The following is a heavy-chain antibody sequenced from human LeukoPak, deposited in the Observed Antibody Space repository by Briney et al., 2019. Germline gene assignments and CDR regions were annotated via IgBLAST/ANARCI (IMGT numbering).Heavy chain of an antibody. CDR2: IEGDGSGT. D-gene: IGHD3-9*01. Sequence: GGSLRLSCAASGFTFSTYRMHWVRQAPGKGLLWVSRIEGDGSGTTYADSVKGRFTISRDNAKSTLYLQMNSLRDEDTAVYYCVTGLDSRGNSWGQRTLVTVSS. J-gene: IGHJ4*02. V-gene: IGHV3-74*01. CDR1: GFTFSTYR. CDR3: VTGLDSRGNS.